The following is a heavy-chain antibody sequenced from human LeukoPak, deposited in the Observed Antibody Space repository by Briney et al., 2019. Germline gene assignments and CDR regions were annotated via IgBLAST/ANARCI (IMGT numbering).Heavy chain of an antibody. CDR2: IIPIFGTA. V-gene: IGHV1-69*05. CDR1: GGTFSSYA. CDR3: ASHSSSWRYYFDY. Sequence: ASVKVSCKAPGGTFSSYAISWVRQAPGQGLEWMGRIIPIFGTANYAQKFQGRVTITTDESTSTAYMELSSLRPEDTAVYYCASHSSSWRYYFDYWGQGTLVTVSS. D-gene: IGHD6-13*01. J-gene: IGHJ4*02.